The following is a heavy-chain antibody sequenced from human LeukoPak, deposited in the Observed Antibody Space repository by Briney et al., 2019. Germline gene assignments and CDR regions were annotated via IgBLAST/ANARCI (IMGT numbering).Heavy chain of an antibody. CDR2: IYYSGST. D-gene: IGHD4-17*01. Sequence: PSETLSLTCTVSGGSISSSSYYWGWIRQPPGKGLERIGSIYYSGSTYYNPSLKSRVTISVDTSKNQFSLKLSSVTAADTAVYYCANVYGDYVFGGSGRFDYWGQGTLVTVSS. J-gene: IGHJ4*02. CDR3: ANVYGDYVFGGSGRFDY. CDR1: GGSISSSSYY. V-gene: IGHV4-39*01.